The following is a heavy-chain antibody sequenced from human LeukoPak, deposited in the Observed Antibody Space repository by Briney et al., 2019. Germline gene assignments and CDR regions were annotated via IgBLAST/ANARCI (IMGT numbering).Heavy chain of an antibody. CDR3: ASLYSGSYKSPRDAFDI. J-gene: IGHJ3*02. CDR1: GYTFTSYY. D-gene: IGHD1-26*01. Sequence: ASVKVSCKASGYTFTSYYMHWVRQAPGQGLEWIGIINPSGGSTSYAQKLQGRVTMTRDTSTSTVYMELSSLRSEDTAVYYCASLYSGSYKSPRDAFDIWGQGTMVTVSS. CDR2: INPSGGST. V-gene: IGHV1-46*04.